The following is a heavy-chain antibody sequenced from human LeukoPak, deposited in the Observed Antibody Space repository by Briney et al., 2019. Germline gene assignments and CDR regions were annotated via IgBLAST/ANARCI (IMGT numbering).Heavy chain of an antibody. V-gene: IGHV3-21*01. CDR1: GFTFNTYT. J-gene: IGHJ3*02. Sequence: GGSLRLSCAASGFTFNTYTMNWVRQAPGKGLEWVSSISSSSSYIYYADSVKGRFTISRDNAKNSLFLQMNSLRAEDTGVYYCARDRWYYYDNSDYYHDAFISGAKGQWSPSLQ. CDR2: ISSSSSYI. D-gene: IGHD3-22*01. CDR3: ARDRWYYYDNSDYYHDAFIS.